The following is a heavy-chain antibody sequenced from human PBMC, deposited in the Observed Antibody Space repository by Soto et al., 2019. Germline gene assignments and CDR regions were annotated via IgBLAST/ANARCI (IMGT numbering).Heavy chain of an antibody. J-gene: IGHJ4*02. Sequence: EVQLLDSGGGLVQPGGSLRLSCAASGFTFSTYAMSWVRQAPGKGLEWVSTISGRGDSSYTATCVKARFTISRDNSRNNLALQMNSLRVEDTAVYYCAKGGEGSCSQTSCLYFSDSWGQGTLVTVSS. CDR1: GFTFSTYA. CDR2: ISGRGDSS. D-gene: IGHD2-15*01. V-gene: IGHV3-23*01. CDR3: AKGGEGSCSQTSCLYFSDS.